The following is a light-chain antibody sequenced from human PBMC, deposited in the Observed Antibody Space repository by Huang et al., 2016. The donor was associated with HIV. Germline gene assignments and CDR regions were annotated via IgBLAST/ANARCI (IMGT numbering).Light chain of an antibody. CDR3: QQSYSTPWT. V-gene: IGKV1-39*01. Sequence: DIQMTQSPSSLSASVGDRVTITCRASQTISTYLNWYQQKPGKAPKLLIYAASSLQSGVPSRLSGQGSGTDVTLTFSSLQPEDFATYYCQQSYSTPWTFGQGTKVEIK. CDR1: QTISTY. J-gene: IGKJ1*01. CDR2: AAS.